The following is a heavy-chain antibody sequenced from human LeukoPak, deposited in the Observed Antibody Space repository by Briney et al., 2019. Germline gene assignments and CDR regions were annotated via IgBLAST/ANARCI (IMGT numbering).Heavy chain of an antibody. D-gene: IGHD6-6*01. Sequence: SETLSLACAVSGYSISSGYYWGWSRQPPGKGLEWIGNIYHSGSTYYNPSLKSRVTISVDTSKNQFSLKLSSVTAADTAVYYCARRFSNSHFDYWGQGTLVTVSS. CDR3: ARRFSNSHFDY. CDR2: IYHSGST. J-gene: IGHJ4*02. CDR1: GYSISSGYY. V-gene: IGHV4-38-2*01.